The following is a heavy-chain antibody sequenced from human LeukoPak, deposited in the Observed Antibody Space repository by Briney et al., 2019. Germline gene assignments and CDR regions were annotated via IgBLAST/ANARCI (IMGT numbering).Heavy chain of an antibody. Sequence: SETLSLTCAVYGGSFSGYYWSWIRQPPGKGLEWIGEINHSGSTNYNPSLKSRVTISVDTSKNQFSLKLSSVTAADTAVYYCARHVFPYYYGSGSYYMDWFDPWGRGTLVTVSS. CDR2: INHSGST. D-gene: IGHD3-10*01. CDR3: ARHVFPYYYGSGSYYMDWFDP. V-gene: IGHV4-34*01. J-gene: IGHJ5*02. CDR1: GGSFSGYY.